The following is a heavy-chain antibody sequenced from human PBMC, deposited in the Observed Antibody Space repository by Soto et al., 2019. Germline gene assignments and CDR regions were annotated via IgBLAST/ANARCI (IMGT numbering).Heavy chain of an antibody. CDR3: VKGEYYYDSSGYYPFEY. CDR2: IWYDGSKE. V-gene: IGHV3-30*02. J-gene: IGHJ4*02. CDR1: GFSFSSYG. D-gene: IGHD3-22*01. Sequence: GGSLRLSCAASGFSFSSYGMHWVRQAPGRGLEWLALIWYDGSKELYADAVKGRFTISRDNSKNTQYLQMSSLRADDTAVYYCVKGEYYYDSSGYYPFEYWGQGTLVTVSS.